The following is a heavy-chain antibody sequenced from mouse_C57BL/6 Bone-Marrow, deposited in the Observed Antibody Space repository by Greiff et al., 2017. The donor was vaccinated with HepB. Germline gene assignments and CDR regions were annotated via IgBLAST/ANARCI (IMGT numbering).Heavy chain of an antibody. CDR1: GYSFTDYN. CDR2: SNPNYGTT. Sequence: VQLQQSGPELVKPGASVKISCKASGYSFTDYNMNWVNQSNGKSLEWIGVSNPNYGTTSYNQKFKGKATLTVDQSSSTAYMQLNSLTSEDSAVYYCARGRGWLLPYFDYWGQGTTLTVSS. CDR3: ARGRGWLLPYFDY. V-gene: IGHV1-39*01. J-gene: IGHJ2*01. D-gene: IGHD2-3*01.